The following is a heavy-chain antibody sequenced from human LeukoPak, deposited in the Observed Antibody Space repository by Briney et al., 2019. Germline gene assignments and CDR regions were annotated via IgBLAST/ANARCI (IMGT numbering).Heavy chain of an antibody. CDR2: IYYSGST. CDR1: GGSISSSSYY. Sequence: SETLSLTCTVSGGSISSSSYYWGWIRQPPGKGLKWIGSIYYSGSTYYNPSLKNRVTISVDTPKNQFSLKLSSVTAADTAVYFCARGFRGDNFDYWGQGTLVTVSS. CDR3: ARGFRGDNFDY. V-gene: IGHV4-39*01. J-gene: IGHJ4*02. D-gene: IGHD7-27*01.